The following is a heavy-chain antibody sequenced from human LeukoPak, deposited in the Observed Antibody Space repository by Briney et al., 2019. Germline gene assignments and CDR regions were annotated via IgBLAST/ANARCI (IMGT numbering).Heavy chain of an antibody. CDR2: INPNSGGT. CDR3: ARGRYRQLVGSWFDP. J-gene: IGHJ5*02. V-gene: IGHV1-2*02. D-gene: IGHD6-6*01. CDR1: GYTFTGYY. Sequence: ASVKVSCKASGYTFTGYYMHWVRQAPGQGLGWMGWINPNSGGTNYAQKFQGRVTMTRETSIRTAYMELSRLRSDDAAVYYCARGRYRQLVGSWFDPWGQGTLVTASS.